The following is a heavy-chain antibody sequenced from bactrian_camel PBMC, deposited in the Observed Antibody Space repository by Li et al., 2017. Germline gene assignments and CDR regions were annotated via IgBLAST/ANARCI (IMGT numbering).Heavy chain of an antibody. J-gene: IGHJ4*01. CDR3: AADPASASFPCPGYIERPTEYDY. Sequence: VQLVESGGGSVQAGGTLRLSCEASGYSLSGSSNCMGWFRQAPGKEREGVATMFTGGGNTLYADSVKGRFTISRDNVANTLYLQMNSLKPEDTGMYYCAADPASASFPCPGYIERPTEYDYWGQGTQVTVS. D-gene: IGHD5*01. CDR1: GYSLSGSSNC. CDR2: MFTGGGNT. V-gene: IGHV3S1*01.